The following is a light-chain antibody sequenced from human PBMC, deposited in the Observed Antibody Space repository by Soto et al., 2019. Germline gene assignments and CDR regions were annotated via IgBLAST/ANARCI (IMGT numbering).Light chain of an antibody. CDR2: GAS. CDR1: QSVSSN. CDR3: QQYSTYPYI. J-gene: IGKJ2*01. Sequence: EIVMTQSSATLSVSPGERVTLSCRASQSVSSNLAWYQQKPGQAPRLLIYGASNRATGIPDRFSGSGSGTDFTLTISSLQPDDFATYYCQQYSTYPYIFGQGTKVDIK. V-gene: IGKV3D-15*01.